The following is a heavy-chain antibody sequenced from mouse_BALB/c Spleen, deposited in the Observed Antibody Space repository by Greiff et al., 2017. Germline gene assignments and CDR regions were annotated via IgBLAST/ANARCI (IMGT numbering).Heavy chain of an antibody. D-gene: IGHD4-1*01. CDR2: ILPGSGST. J-gene: IGHJ2*01. Sequence: QVQLKQSGAELMKPGASVKISCKATGYTFSSYWIEWVKQRPGHGLEWIGEILPGSGSTNYNQKFKGKATLTADTSSSTAYMQISSLTSEDSAVYFCARGTGTGDYFDYWGQGTTLTVSS. CDR3: ARGTGTGDYFDY. V-gene: IGHV1-9*01. CDR1: GYTFSSYW.